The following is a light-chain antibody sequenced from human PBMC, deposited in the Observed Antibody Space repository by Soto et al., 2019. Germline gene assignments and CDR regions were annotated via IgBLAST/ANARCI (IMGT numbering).Light chain of an antibody. CDR3: TSYTSNSTLL. J-gene: IGLJ1*01. V-gene: IGLV2-14*01. Sequence: SALTQPASVSGSPGQSITISCTGTTGDVGYYNYVSWYQQHPGKAPKLIIHEVMNRPSGVSHRFSGSKSGNTASLTISGLQAEDEADYYCTSYTSNSTLLFGGGTKVTVL. CDR2: EVM. CDR1: TGDVGYYNY.